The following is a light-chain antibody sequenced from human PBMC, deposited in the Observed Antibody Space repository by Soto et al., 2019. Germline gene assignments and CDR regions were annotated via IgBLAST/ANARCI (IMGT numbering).Light chain of an antibody. CDR2: DAS. Sequence: IVLTQSPGTLSLSPGERATLSCRASQSVINNYLAWYQQKAGQAPRLLIYDASTRTTGIPDRFSGSGSGTDFTLTISRLEAEDFAVYYCQQYVTSSWTSGQGTKVDIK. CDR1: QSVINNY. CDR3: QQYVTSSWT. V-gene: IGKV3-20*01. J-gene: IGKJ1*01.